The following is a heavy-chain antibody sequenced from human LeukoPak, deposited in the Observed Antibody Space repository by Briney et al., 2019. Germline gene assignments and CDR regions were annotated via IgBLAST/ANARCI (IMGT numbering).Heavy chain of an antibody. CDR2: ISGSGDST. D-gene: IGHD1-7*01. CDR1: GFIFDSYA. CDR3: AKAANWNYGHYFDY. V-gene: IGHV3-23*01. Sequence: GGSLRLSCAASGFIFDSYAMSWVRQAPGKGLEWVSTISGSGDSTYYADSVKGRFTISRDNSKNTLYLQMNSLRAEDTAVYYCAKAANWNYGHYFDYWGQGTLVTVSS. J-gene: IGHJ4*02.